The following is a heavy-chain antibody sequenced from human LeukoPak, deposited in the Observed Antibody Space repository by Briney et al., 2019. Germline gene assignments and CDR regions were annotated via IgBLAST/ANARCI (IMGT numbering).Heavy chain of an antibody. Sequence: KCGESLKISCKGSGYSFTSYWIGWVRQIPGKGLEWMGIIYPGDSDTRYSPSFQGQVTISADKSISTAYLQWSSLKAADTAIYYCARQWGDCSSTSCYSADWGQGTLVTVSS. V-gene: IGHV5-51*01. J-gene: IGHJ4*02. CDR1: GYSFTSYW. D-gene: IGHD2-2*01. CDR2: IYPGDSDT. CDR3: ARQWGDCSSTSCYSAD.